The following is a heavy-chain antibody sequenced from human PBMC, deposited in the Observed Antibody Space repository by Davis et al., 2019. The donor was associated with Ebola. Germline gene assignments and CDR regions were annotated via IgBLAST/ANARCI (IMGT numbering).Heavy chain of an antibody. CDR3: ARDEYYDSVWGSFDYYYHGMDV. D-gene: IGHD3-16*01. CDR1: GFTFSNYA. Sequence: GESLKISCAASGFTFSNYAMHWVRQAPGKGLEWVAVISYDGSNKYYADSVKGRFTISRDNSKNTLYLQMNSLRAEDTAVYYCARDEYYDSVWGSFDYYYHGMDVWGQGTTVTVSS. CDR2: ISYDGSNK. V-gene: IGHV3-30*14. J-gene: IGHJ6*02.